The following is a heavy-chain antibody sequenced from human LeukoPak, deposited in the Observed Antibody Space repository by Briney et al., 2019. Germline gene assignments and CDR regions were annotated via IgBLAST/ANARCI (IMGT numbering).Heavy chain of an antibody. CDR1: GFTFSSYA. V-gene: IGHV3-23*01. J-gene: IGHJ5*02. D-gene: IGHD1-26*01. CDR2: ISDSGGST. CDR3: AKDSAIYYGWFDP. Sequence: GGSLRVSCAASGFTFSSYAMSCVRQAPGEGLGWVSAISDSGGSTYYADSVKGRFTISRNNSKNTLYLQTNSLRAEDTAVYDCAKDSAIYYGWFDPWGQGTLVTVSS.